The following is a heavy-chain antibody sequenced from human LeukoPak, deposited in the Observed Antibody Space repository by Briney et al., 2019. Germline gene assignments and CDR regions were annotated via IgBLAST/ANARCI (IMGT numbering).Heavy chain of an antibody. V-gene: IGHV5-51*01. CDR3: ARYVVVVAAGFDYYYMDV. D-gene: IGHD2-15*01. CDR1: GYSFTSYW. CDR2: IYPGDSDT. J-gene: IGHJ6*03. Sequence: GESLKISCKGSGYSFTSYWIGWVRQMPGKGLGWMGIIYPGDSDTRYSPSFQGQVTISADKSISTAYLQWSSLKASDTVMYYCARYVVVVAAGFDYYYMDVWGKGTTVTVSS.